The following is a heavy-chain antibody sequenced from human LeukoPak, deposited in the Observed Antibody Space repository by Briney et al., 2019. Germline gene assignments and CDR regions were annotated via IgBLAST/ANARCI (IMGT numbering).Heavy chain of an antibody. V-gene: IGHV3-72*01. D-gene: IGHD6-19*01. CDR1: GFTFSDHY. J-gene: IGHJ4*02. CDR2: TRNKARSYTT. Sequence: AGGSLRLSCAASGFTFSDHYMDWVRQAPGKGLEGVGRTRNKARSYTTEYAASVKGRFTISRDDSKNSLHLQMNSLKTEDTAVYYCVRVEYTSGWYYFDYWGQGTLVTVSS. CDR3: VRVEYTSGWYYFDY.